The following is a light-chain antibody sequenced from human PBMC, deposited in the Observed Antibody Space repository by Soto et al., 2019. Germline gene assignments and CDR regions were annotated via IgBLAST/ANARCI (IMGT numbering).Light chain of an antibody. CDR1: QGIAPY. CDR2: ATS. CDR3: QKYNSAPLT. V-gene: IGKV1-27*01. Sequence: DVQMTQSPSSLSAFVGDRVTITCRASQGIAPYLAWFQQKPGKVPKLLIYATSTLQSGVPSRFSGSGSGTDFTLTNNRLQPEDVGTYYRQKYNSAPLTFGGGTKVEIK. J-gene: IGKJ4*01.